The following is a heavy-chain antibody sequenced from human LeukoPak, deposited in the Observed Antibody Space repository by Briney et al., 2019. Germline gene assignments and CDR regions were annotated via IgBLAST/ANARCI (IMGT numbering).Heavy chain of an antibody. J-gene: IGHJ6*03. Sequence: ASVKVSCKASGYTFTGYYLHWVRQASGQGLEWMGWINPNSGGTNYAQKFQGRVTVTRDTSIRTAYMELSRLRSDDTAIYYCARDKVAAAGLQADDYYYYYMDVWGKGTTVTVSS. V-gene: IGHV1-2*02. CDR3: ARDKVAAAGLQADDYYYYYMDV. CDR1: GYTFTGYY. D-gene: IGHD6-13*01. CDR2: INPNSGGT.